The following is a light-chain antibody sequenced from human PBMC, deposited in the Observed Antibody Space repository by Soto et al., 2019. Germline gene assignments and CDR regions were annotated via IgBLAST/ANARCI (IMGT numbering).Light chain of an antibody. V-gene: IGLV2-14*01. J-gene: IGLJ3*02. CDR2: EVS. CDR3: SSYTSSSTRE. CDR1: SRDVGGYNY. Sequence: QSALTQPASVSGSPGQSITISCTGTSRDVGGYNYVSWYQQHPGKAPKLMIYEVSNRPSGVSNHFSGSKSGNTASLTISGLQAEDEADYYCSSYTSSSTREFGGGTKLTDL.